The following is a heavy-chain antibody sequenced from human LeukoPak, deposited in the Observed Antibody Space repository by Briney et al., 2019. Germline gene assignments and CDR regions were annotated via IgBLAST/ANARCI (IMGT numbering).Heavy chain of an antibody. J-gene: IGHJ6*03. Sequence: PGGSLRLSCAASGLTFSSYGMHWVRQAPGKGLEWVAVISYDGSNKYYADSVKGRFTISRDNSKNTLYLQMNSLRAEDTAVYYCASPTYPWSGYYYYYYYMDVWGKGTTVTVSS. CDR1: GLTFSSYG. CDR2: ISYDGSNK. D-gene: IGHD3-3*01. CDR3: ASPTYPWSGYYYYYYYMDV. V-gene: IGHV3-30*03.